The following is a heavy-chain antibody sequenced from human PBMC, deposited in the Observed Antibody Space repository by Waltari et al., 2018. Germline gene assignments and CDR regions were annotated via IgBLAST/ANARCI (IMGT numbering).Heavy chain of an antibody. Sequence: QVQLQESGPGLVKPSETLSLTCTVSGGSISSYYWSWIRQPPGKGLEWIGYIYYSGSTNYNPSLKSRVTISVDTSKNQFSLKLSSVTAADTAVYYCAREIGDISNYYYMDVWGKGTTVTVSS. CDR2: IYYSGST. D-gene: IGHD2-15*01. J-gene: IGHJ6*03. CDR3: AREIGDISNYYYMDV. V-gene: IGHV4-59*01. CDR1: GGSISSYY.